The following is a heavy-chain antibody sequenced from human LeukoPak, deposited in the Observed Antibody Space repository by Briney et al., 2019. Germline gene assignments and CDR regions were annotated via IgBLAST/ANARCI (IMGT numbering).Heavy chain of an antibody. V-gene: IGHV3-23*01. Sequence: GGSLRLSCAASGYIFSSYAMTWVRQAPGKGLEWVSGSSSSGGNTYYADSVKGRFTVSRDNSKNTLYLQMNSLRAEDTAVYYCAKGGKWDVTPFDYWGQGTLVTVSS. CDR3: AKGGKWDVTPFDY. J-gene: IGHJ4*02. CDR1: GYIFSSYA. CDR2: SSSSGGNT. D-gene: IGHD1-26*01.